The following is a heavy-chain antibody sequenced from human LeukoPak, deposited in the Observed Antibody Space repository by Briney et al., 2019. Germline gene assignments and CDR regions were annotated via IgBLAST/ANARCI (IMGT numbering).Heavy chain of an antibody. J-gene: IGHJ3*02. CDR1: GGSISSSRYY. CDR3: ARDPKYRGGAFDI. V-gene: IGHV4-39*07. CDR2: IYYSGST. D-gene: IGHD2-2*01. Sequence: SETLSLTCTVSGGSISSSRYYWGWIRQPPGKGLEWIGSIYYSGSTYYNPSLKSRVTISVDTSKNQFSLKLSSVTAADTAVYYCARDPKYRGGAFDIWGQGTMVTVSS.